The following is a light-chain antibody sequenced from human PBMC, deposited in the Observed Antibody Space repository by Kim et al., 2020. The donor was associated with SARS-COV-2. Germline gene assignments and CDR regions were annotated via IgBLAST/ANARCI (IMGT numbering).Light chain of an antibody. CDR3: QQYANWHPYT. Sequence: VSPGESATLSCRASQTVSSTLAWYQQKPGQAPRLLIYGAFTRATGIPVRFTGSGSGTEFTLTISSLQSEDSAIYYCQQYANWHPYTFGQGTKLEIK. J-gene: IGKJ2*01. CDR1: QTVSST. V-gene: IGKV3-15*01. CDR2: GAF.